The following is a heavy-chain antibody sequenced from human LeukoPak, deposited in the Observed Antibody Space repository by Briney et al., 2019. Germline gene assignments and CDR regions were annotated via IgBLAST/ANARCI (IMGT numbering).Heavy chain of an antibody. V-gene: IGHV1-69*06. J-gene: IGHJ6*03. D-gene: IGHD1-26*01. CDR3: ELRVGYYYYMDV. Sequence: GASVKVSCKASGYTFTGYYIQWVRQAPGQGLEWMGGIIPIFGTANYAQKFQGRVTITADKSTSTAYMELSSLRSEDTAVYYCELRVGYYYYMDVWGKGTTVTVSS. CDR2: IIPIFGTA. CDR1: GYTFTGYY.